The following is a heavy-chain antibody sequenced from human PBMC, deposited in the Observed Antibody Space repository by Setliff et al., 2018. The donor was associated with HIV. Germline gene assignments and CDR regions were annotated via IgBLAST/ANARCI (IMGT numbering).Heavy chain of an antibody. J-gene: IGHJ5*02. CDR1: GYTFTSYG. CDR3: ARVGGYVLLWFGESERFDP. Sequence: ASVKVSCKASGYTFTSYGISWVRQAPGQGLEWMGWISAYNGNTNYAQKLQGRVTMTTDTSTSTAYMELRSLRSDDTAVYYCARVGGYVLLWFGESERFDPWGQGTLGTVSS. CDR2: ISAYNGNT. D-gene: IGHD3-10*01. V-gene: IGHV1-18*01.